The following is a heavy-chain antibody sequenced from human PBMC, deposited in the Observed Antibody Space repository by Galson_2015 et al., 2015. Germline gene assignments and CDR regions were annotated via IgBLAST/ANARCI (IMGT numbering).Heavy chain of an antibody. J-gene: IGHJ6*02. CDR1: GFTFSSYS. CDR2: ISTSNTYI. D-gene: IGHD3-10*01. CDR3: ARVRLRTVQCFYFYYGMDF. Sequence: LRLSCAASGFTFSSYSMNWVRQAPGKGLEWVSSISTSNTYIYYTDSVKGRFTITRDNAATSLYLKMNSLRAEDTAVYYCARVRLRTVQCFYFYYGMDFWGQGTTVTVSS. V-gene: IGHV3-21*01.